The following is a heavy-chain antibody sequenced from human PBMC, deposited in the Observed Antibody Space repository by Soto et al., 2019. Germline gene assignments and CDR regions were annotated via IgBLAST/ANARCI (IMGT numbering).Heavy chain of an antibody. CDR3: ARIPGYCSGDSCRIDY. CDR2: IYYSGST. J-gene: IGHJ4*02. V-gene: IGHV4-39*01. CDR1: GGSISSSSYY. Sequence: TLSLTCTVSGGSISSSSYYWGWIRQPPGKGLEWIGSIYYSGSTYYNLSLKSRVTISVDTSKNQFSLKLSSVTAADTAVYFCARIPGYCSGDSCRIDYWGQGTLVTVSS. D-gene: IGHD2-15*01.